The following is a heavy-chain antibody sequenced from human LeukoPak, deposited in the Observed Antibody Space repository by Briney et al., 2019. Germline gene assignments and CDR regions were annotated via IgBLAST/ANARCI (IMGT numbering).Heavy chain of an antibody. CDR1: GFTFGSYG. Sequence: GGSLRLSCAASGFTFGSYGMHWVRQAPGKGLEWVAVISYDGRNEYYADSVKGRFTISRDDSKNTLYLQMNSLRAEDTAMYYCARGLPPVMKYYFDYWGQGTLVTVSS. V-gene: IGHV3-30*03. CDR3: ARGLPPVMKYYFDY. CDR2: ISYDGRNE. D-gene: IGHD4-11*01. J-gene: IGHJ4*02.